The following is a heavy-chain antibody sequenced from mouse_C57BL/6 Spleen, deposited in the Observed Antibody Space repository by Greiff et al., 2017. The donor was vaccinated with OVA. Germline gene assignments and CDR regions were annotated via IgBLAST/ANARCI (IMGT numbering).Heavy chain of an antibody. CDR2: ISSGGGYI. Sequence: EVQLQESGEGLVRPGGSLKLSCAASGFTFSSYAMSWVRQTPEKRLEWVAYISSGGGYIYYADTVKGRFTFSRDNARNTLYLQMSSLKSEDTAMYYYTREDTTVVATRWYFDVWGTGTTVTVSS. CDR1: GFTFSSYA. CDR3: TREDTTVVATRWYFDV. V-gene: IGHV5-9-1*02. J-gene: IGHJ1*03. D-gene: IGHD1-1*01.